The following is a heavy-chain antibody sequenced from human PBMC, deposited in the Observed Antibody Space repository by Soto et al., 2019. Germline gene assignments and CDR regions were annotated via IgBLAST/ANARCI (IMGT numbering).Heavy chain of an antibody. CDR2: ITWNSDEI. J-gene: IGHJ6*02. CDR1: GFTFDDCA. V-gene: IGHV3-9*01. D-gene: IGHD3-22*01. Sequence: VQLVESGGGLVQPGRSLRLSCAASGFTFDDCAMHWVRQRPGRGLEWVSGITWNSDEIGYPDSVKGRFSISRDNAKKYLYLQMNSLRPDDTALYYCAASRGFDSSGYSGYYYGMDVWGQGTTVTVSS. CDR3: AASRGFDSSGYSGYYYGMDV.